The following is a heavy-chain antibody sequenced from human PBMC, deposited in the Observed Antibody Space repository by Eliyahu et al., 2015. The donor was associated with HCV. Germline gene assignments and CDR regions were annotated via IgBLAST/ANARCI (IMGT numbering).Heavy chain of an antibody. CDR1: GFTFSSCA. J-gene: IGHJ6*02. CDR2: ISGSGGST. D-gene: IGHD2-15*01. CDR3: AKGAAKSTYYYYGMDV. Sequence: EVQLLESGGGLVQPGGSLRLSCAASGFTFSSCAMSWVRQAPGKGLEXVXAISGSGGSTYYADXVKGRFTISRDNSKNTLYLQMNSLRAEDTAVYYCAKGAAKSTYYYYGMDVWGQGTTVTVSS. V-gene: IGHV3-23*01.